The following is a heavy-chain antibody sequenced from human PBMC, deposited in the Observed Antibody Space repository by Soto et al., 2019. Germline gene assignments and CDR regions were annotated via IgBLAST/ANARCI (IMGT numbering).Heavy chain of an antibody. CDR2: IYHSGTT. CDR3: ARTDNVGFYPY. J-gene: IGHJ4*02. V-gene: IGHV4-38-2*01. CDR1: GDSIGIGYG. D-gene: IGHD2-15*01. Sequence: SEALAVTCYVSGDSIGIGYGCALIRQPPGKGLEWIASIYHSGTTYYNPSLKSRVTISADTSKNQFSLKLTSVTAADSAVYYCARTDNVGFYPYCGQGTLVTVSS.